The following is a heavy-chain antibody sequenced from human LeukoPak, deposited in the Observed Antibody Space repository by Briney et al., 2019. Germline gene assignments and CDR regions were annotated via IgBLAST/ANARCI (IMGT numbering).Heavy chain of an antibody. CDR3: ARAPDSSGYYYQFDY. CDR1: GFMFSQYA. CDR2: ISYGGNNQ. Sequence: PGRSLRLSCGASGFMFSQYAMNRVRQAPGQGLEWVAIISYGGNNQNYAESVKGRFTISRDNTKNTVYLQMNSLRPEDTAVYYCARAPDSSGYYYQFDYWGQGTLVTVSS. D-gene: IGHD3-22*01. V-gene: IGHV3-30-3*01. J-gene: IGHJ4*02.